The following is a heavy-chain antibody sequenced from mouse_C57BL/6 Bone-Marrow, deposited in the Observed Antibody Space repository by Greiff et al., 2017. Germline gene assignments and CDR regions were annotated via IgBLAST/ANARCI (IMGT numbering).Heavy chain of an antibody. CDR2: IYPGDGDT. J-gene: IGHJ2*01. CDR3: ARRGWFYFDY. V-gene: IGHV1-80*01. D-gene: IGHD2-2*01. Sequence: QVQLKESGAELVKPGASVKISCKASGYAFSSYWMNWVKQRPGKGLEWIGQIYPGDGDTNYNGKFKGKATLTADKSSSTAYMQLSSLTSEDSAVYFCARRGWFYFDYWGQGTTLTVSS. CDR1: GYAFSSYW.